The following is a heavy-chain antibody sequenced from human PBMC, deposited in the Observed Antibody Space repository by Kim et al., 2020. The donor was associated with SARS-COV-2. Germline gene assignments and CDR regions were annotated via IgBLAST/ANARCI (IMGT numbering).Heavy chain of an antibody. V-gene: IGHV4-4*06. Sequence: NQSLKSRVTMSGDTSKNQFSLKLSSVTAADTGVYYCARYSSLSSNHWFAPWGQGTLVTVSS. D-gene: IGHD6-19*01. J-gene: IGHJ5*02. CDR3: ARYSSLSSNHWFAP.